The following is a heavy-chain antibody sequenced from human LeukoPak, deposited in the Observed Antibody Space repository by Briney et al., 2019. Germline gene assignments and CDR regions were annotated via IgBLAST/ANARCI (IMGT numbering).Heavy chain of an antibody. CDR1: GFTFSSYS. CDR3: ARWGYGSGTR. Sequence: PGGSLRLSCAASGFTFSSYSMNWVRQAPGKGLEWVSYISSTSTTITYADSVKGRFTISRDNAKNSLYLEMNSLRTEDTAVYYCARWGYGSGTRWGQGTQVTVSS. J-gene: IGHJ4*02. D-gene: IGHD3-10*01. V-gene: IGHV3-48*01. CDR2: ISSTSTTI.